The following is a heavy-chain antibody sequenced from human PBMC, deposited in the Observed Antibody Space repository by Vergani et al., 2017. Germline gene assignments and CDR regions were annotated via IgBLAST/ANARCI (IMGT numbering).Heavy chain of an antibody. CDR1: GYSFTSYW. D-gene: IGHD4-11*01. J-gene: IGHJ6*03. V-gene: IGHV5-51*03. CDR2: IYPGDSDT. CDR3: ARYPXSQHRNGYYYYMDV. Sequence: EVQLVQSGAEVKKPGESLTISCKGSGYSFTSYWIGWVRQMPGKGLEWMGIIYPGDSDTRYSPSFQGQVTISADKSISTAYLQWSSLKASDTAMYYCARYPXSQHRNGYYYYMDVWGQGTTVTVSS.